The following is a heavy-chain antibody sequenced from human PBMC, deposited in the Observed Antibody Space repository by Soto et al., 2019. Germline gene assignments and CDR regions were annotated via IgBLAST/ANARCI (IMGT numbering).Heavy chain of an antibody. D-gene: IGHD3-3*01. CDR2: LSAYDGKT. CDR1: GYTFTDYY. V-gene: IGHV1-18*04. CDR3: ARDPHEFWTSYWFDP. J-gene: IGHJ5*02. Sequence: ASVKVSCKASGYTFTDYYMHWVRQAPGQGLEWMGWLSAYDGKTTYAEKFQGRVTLTTDTSTSTAYMELRSLRSDDTAIYYCARDPHEFWTSYWFDPWGQGTPVTVSS.